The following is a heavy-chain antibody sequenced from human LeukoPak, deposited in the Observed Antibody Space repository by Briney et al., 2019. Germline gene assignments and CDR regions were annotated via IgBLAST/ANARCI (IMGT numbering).Heavy chain of an antibody. CDR1: GGSISSYY. Sequence: SETLSLTCTVSGGSISSYYWSSTRQPPGKGLEWIGYIYYSGSTNYNPSLKSRVTISVDTSKNQFSLKLSSVTAADTAVYYCARARANYYGSGSYLDYWGQGTLVTVSS. D-gene: IGHD3-10*01. CDR3: ARARANYYGSGSYLDY. V-gene: IGHV4-59*01. CDR2: IYYSGST. J-gene: IGHJ4*02.